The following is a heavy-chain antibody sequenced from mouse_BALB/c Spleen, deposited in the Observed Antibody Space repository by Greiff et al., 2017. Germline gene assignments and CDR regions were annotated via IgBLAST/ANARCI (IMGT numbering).Heavy chain of an antibody. CDR3: NAGDYGSSPFDY. V-gene: IGHV14-3*02. CDR1: GFNIKDTY. CDR2: IDPANGNT. D-gene: IGHD1-1*01. Sequence: EVQLQQSGAELVKPGASVKLSCTASGFNIKDTYMHWVKQRPEQGLEWIGRIDPANGNTKYDPKFQGKATMTADTSSNTAYLQLSSLTSEDTAVYYCNAGDYGSSPFDYWGQGTTLTVSS. J-gene: IGHJ2*01.